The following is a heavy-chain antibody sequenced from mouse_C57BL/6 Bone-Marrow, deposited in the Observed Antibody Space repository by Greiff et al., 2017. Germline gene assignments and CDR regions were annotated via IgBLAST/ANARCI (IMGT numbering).Heavy chain of an antibody. J-gene: IGHJ2*01. CDR3: SRCGNCGGEYFDY. V-gene: IGHV1-47*01. CDR1: GYTFTTYP. Sequence: QVQLQQSGAELVKPGASVKMSCKASGYTFTTYPIEWMKQNHGKSLEWIGNFHPYNDDTKYNEKFKGKATLTVDKSSSTVYLELSRLQSDDSAVYYCSRCGNCGGEYFDYWGQGTTLTVSS. D-gene: IGHD1-1*02. CDR2: FHPYNDDT.